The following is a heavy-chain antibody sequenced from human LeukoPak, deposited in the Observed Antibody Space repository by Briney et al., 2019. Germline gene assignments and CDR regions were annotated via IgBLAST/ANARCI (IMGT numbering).Heavy chain of an antibody. Sequence: SVKVSCKASGGTFSSYAISWVRPAPGQGLEWMGGIIPIFGTANYAQKFQGRVTITTDESTSTAYMELSSLRSEDTAVYYCATIGDCSSTSCYLRAYYYYYMDVWGKGTTVTVSS. J-gene: IGHJ6*03. CDR1: GGTFSSYA. CDR3: ATIGDCSSTSCYLRAYYYYYMDV. V-gene: IGHV1-69*05. CDR2: IIPIFGTA. D-gene: IGHD2-2*01.